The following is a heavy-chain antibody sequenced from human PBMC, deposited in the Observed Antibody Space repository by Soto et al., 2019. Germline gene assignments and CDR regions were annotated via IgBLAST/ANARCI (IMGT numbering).Heavy chain of an antibody. CDR3: ARDAATPNPGSYYYGMDV. V-gene: IGHV3-33*01. J-gene: IGHJ6*02. D-gene: IGHD6-25*01. Sequence: GGSLRLSCAASGFTFSSYGMHWVRQAPGKGLEWVAVIWYDGSNKYYADSVKGRFTISRDNSKNTLYLQMNSLRAEDTAVYYCARDAATPNPGSYYYGMDVWGQGTTVTVSS. CDR2: IWYDGSNK. CDR1: GFTFSSYG.